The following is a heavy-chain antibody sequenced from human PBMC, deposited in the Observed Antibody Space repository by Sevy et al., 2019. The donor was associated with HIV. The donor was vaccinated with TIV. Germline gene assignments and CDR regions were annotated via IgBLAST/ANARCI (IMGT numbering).Heavy chain of an antibody. D-gene: IGHD6-6*01. Sequence: ASVKVSCKASGYTFTSYYMHWVRQAPGQGLEWMGIINPSGGSTSYAQKFQGRVTMTRDTSTSTVYMELSSLRSEDTAVYYCARANRASSIAARPYYYYYYGMDVWGQGTTVTVSS. V-gene: IGHV1-46*03. J-gene: IGHJ6*02. CDR3: ARANRASSIAARPYYYYYYGMDV. CDR1: GYTFTSYY. CDR2: INPSGGST.